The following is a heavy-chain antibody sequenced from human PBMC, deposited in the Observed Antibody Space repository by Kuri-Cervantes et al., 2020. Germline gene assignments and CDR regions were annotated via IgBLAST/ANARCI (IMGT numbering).Heavy chain of an antibody. CDR1: GGTLSNYA. V-gene: IGHV1-69*06. Sequence: SVKVSCKASGGTLSNYAISWVRQAPGQGLEWMGGILPIFGTANYAQKFQGRVTITADKSANTAYMELSSLRSEDTAVYYCARGASPTGSYLYFYYHIDVWGRGTTVTVSS. CDR3: ARGASPTGSYLYFYYHIDV. J-gene: IGHJ6*03. CDR2: ILPIFGTA. D-gene: IGHD1-26*01.